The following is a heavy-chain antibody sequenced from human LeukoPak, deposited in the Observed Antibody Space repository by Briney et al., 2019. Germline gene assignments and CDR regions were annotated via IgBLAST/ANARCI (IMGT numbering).Heavy chain of an antibody. CDR3: AKDQSSGWYDATDY. Sequence: GGSLRLSCATSGFTFSSYAMSWVRQAPGKGLEWVSAISGSGGSTYYADSVKGRFTISRDNSKNTLYLQMNSLRAEDTAVYYCAKDQSSGWYDATDYWGQGTLVTVSS. CDR1: GFTFSSYA. CDR2: ISGSGGST. J-gene: IGHJ4*02. V-gene: IGHV3-23*01. D-gene: IGHD6-19*01.